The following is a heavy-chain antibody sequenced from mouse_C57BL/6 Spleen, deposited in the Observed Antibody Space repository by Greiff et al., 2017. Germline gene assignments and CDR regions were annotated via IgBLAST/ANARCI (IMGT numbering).Heavy chain of an antibody. CDR3: SGEERDAFAY. CDR1: GYTFTSYD. Sequence: VKLMESGPELVKPGASVKLSCKASGYTFTSYDINWVKQRPGQGLEWIGWIYPRDGSTKYNEKFKGKATLTVDTSSSTAYMELHSLTSEDSAVYFCSGEERDAFAYWGQGTLVTVSA. V-gene: IGHV1-85*01. D-gene: IGHD3-3*01. CDR2: IYPRDGST. J-gene: IGHJ3*01.